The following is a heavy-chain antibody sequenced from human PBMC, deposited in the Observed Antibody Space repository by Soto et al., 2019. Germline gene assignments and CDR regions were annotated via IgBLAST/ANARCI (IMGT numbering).Heavy chain of an antibody. CDR3: ARHNYYNSDNHARYFDL. CDR1: GGSISSSSYY. V-gene: IGHV4-39*01. Sequence: QLQLQESGPGLVKPSETLSLTCTVSGGSISSSSYYWGWIRQPPGKGLEWIGSIYYSGSTYYNPSLKSRVTISVDTSKNQFSLKLSSVTAADTAVYYCARHNYYNSDNHARYFDLWGRGTLVTVSS. D-gene: IGHD3-22*01. CDR2: IYYSGST. J-gene: IGHJ2*01.